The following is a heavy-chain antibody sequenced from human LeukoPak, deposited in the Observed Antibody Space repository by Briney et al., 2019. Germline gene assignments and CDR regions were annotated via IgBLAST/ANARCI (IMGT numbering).Heavy chain of an antibody. CDR3: ARLTYYYGSGSPDRIDY. V-gene: IGHV4-59*08. Sequence: SETLSLTCTVSGGSINSYYWSWIRQPPGKGLEWIGYIYYSGSTNYNPSLKSRVTISVDTSKNQFSLKLSSVTAADTAVYYCARLTYYYGSGSPDRIDYWGQGTLVTVSS. CDR1: GGSINSYY. D-gene: IGHD3-10*01. J-gene: IGHJ4*02. CDR2: IYYSGST.